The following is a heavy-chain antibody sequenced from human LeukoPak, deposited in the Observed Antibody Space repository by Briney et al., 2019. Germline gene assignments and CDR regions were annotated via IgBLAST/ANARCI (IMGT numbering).Heavy chain of an antibody. Sequence: SETLSLTCTVSGGSISSYYWSWIRQPPGKGVEWIGYIYYSWSNNYNPSLKSRVTISVDTPKRQFSLKLSSVTAADTAVYYCARHATEYYYYYGMDVWGQGTTVTVSS. CDR3: ARHATEYYYYYGMDV. CDR1: GGSISSYY. D-gene: IGHD2-15*01. V-gene: IGHV4-59*08. J-gene: IGHJ6*01. CDR2: IYYSWSN.